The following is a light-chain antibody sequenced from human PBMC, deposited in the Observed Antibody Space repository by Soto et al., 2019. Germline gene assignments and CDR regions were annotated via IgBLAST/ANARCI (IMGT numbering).Light chain of an antibody. CDR2: WAS. V-gene: IGKV4-1*01. Sequence: DIVMTQSPDSLAVSLGERATINCKSSQSVLYSSNNKNYLAWYQQKPGQPPKLLIYWASTRESGVPDRFSGSGSGKDFTLTISSLQAEDVAVYYGQQYYSTPQTFGPGTKVDIK. CDR3: QQYYSTPQT. CDR1: QSVLYSSNNKNY. J-gene: IGKJ3*01.